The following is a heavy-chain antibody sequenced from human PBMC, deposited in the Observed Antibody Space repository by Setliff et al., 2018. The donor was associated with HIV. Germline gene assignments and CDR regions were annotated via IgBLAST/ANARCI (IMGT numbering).Heavy chain of an antibody. D-gene: IGHD3-22*01. V-gene: IGHV3-74*01. CDR2: MNTDGSST. Sequence: PGGSLRLSCAASGFTFSSYWMHLDSQAPGKGLVWVFGMNTDGSSTRYADSVKGRFTTSRDNAKNSLYLQMNRLRVNDTAVYYCARAIYHYDTSGPTGWFDPWGHGTLVTVSS. J-gene: IGHJ5*02. CDR3: ARAIYHYDTSGPTGWFDP. CDR1: GFTFSSYW.